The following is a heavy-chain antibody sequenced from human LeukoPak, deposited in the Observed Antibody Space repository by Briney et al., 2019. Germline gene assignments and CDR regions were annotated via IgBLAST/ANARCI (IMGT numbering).Heavy chain of an antibody. CDR1: GYTFTSYD. Sequence: GASVKVSCKASGYTFTSYDINWVRQATGQGLEWMGWMNPNSGNTGYAQKFQGRVTMTRNTSISTAYMELSSLRSEDTAVYYCARGYSPGGYRSFDYWGQGTLVTVSS. CDR2: MNPNSGNT. D-gene: IGHD2-15*01. J-gene: IGHJ4*02. CDR3: ARGYSPGGYRSFDY. V-gene: IGHV1-8*01.